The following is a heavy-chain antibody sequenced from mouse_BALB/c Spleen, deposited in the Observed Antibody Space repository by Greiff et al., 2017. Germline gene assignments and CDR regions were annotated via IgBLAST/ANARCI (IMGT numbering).Heavy chain of an antibody. D-gene: IGHD3-2*01. J-gene: IGHJ2*01. V-gene: IGHV1S127*01. CDR3: TRSGTARATDY. CDR2: IDPSDSYT. CDR1: GYTFTSYW. Sequence: QVQLQQPGAELVKPGASVKMSCKASGYTFTSYWMHWVKQRPGQGLEWIGTIDPSDSYTSYNQKFKGKATLTVDTSSSTAYMQLSSLTSEDSAVYYCTRSGTARATDYWGQGTTLTVSS.